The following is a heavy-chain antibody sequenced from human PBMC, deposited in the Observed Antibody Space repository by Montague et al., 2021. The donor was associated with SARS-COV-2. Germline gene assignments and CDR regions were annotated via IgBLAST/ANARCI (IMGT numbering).Heavy chain of an antibody. D-gene: IGHD2-2*01. V-gene: IGHV4-34*01. Sequence: SETLSLTCAVYGGSLSGYYWSWIRQAPGKGLEWIGEINHSRSTNYNPSRKSRVTMSLDTSKNQFSLNLSSVTAADTAVYYCAREGIGCNSCLGYWGQGTLVTVSS. CDR2: INHSRST. J-gene: IGHJ4*02. CDR3: AREGIGCNSCLGY. CDR1: GGSLSGYY.